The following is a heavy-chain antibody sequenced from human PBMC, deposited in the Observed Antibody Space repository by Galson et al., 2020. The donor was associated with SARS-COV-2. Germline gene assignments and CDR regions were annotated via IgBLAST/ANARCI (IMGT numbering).Heavy chain of an antibody. CDR1: GYIFNAYY. D-gene: IGHD3-10*01. J-gene: IGHJ3*02. V-gene: IGHV1-2*02. CDR2: INCNSGGT. Sequence: ASVTVSCKASGYIFNAYYIHWVRQAPGQGLEWMGWINCNSGGTNYAQSFQGRVTMTRDTSVTTAYMELRSLRSDDTAVYYCVRDSGSRSYYTLFALDIWGQGTMVTVSS. CDR3: VRDSGSRSYYTLFALDI.